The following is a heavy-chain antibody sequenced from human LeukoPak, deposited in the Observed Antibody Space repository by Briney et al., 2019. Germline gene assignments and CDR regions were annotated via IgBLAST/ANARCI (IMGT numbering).Heavy chain of an antibody. V-gene: IGHV3-11*04. CDR2: ISSSGSTI. CDR3: ARCGAFRSGHDY. D-gene: IGHD3-3*01. CDR1: GFTFSDYY. J-gene: IGHJ4*02. Sequence: NPGGSLRLSCAASGFTFSDYYMSWIRQAPGKGREWVSYISSSGSTIYYADSVKGRFTISRDNAKSSLYLQMNSLRAEDTGVYYCARCGAFRSGHDYWRQGTLVTVSS.